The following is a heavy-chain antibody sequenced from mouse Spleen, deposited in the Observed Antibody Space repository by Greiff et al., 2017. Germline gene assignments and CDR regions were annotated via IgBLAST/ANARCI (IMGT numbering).Heavy chain of an antibody. V-gene: IGHV5-15*04. J-gene: IGHJ3*01. CDR3: ARREKNYAFAY. D-gene: IGHD1-1*01. Sequence: EVKLMESGGGLVKPGGSLKLSCAASGFTFSDYGMAWVRQAPGKGPEWVAFISNLAYSIYYADTVTGRFTISRENAKNTLYLEMSSLRSEDTAMYYCARREKNYAFAYWGQGTLVTVSA. CDR2: ISNLAYSI. CDR1: GFTFSDYG.